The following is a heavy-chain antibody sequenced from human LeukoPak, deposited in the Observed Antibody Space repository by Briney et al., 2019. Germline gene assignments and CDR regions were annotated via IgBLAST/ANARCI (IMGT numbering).Heavy chain of an antibody. D-gene: IGHD3-10*01. Sequence: ASVKVSCKASGYTFTSYGISWVRQAPGQGLEWMGWISAYNGNTNYAQKLQGRVTMTTDTSTSTAYMELRSLGSDDTAVYYCARAGGSGSYYRVTFVPFDIWGQGTMVTVSS. CDR2: ISAYNGNT. CDR3: ARAGGSGSYYRVTFVPFDI. J-gene: IGHJ3*02. CDR1: GYTFTSYG. V-gene: IGHV1-18*01.